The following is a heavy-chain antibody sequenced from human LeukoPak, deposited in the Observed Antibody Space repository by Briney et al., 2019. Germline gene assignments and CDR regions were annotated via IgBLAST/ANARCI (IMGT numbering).Heavy chain of an antibody. J-gene: IGHJ6*03. CDR2: IIPIFGTA. V-gene: IGHV1-69*05. Sequence: ASVKVSCKASGGTFSSYAISWVRQAPGQGLEWMGGIIPIFGTANYAQKFQGRVTITTDESTSTAYMELSSLRSEDTAVYYCARGSIAARPGLPNYYYYYYMDVWGKGTTVTVSS. CDR3: ARGSIAARPGLPNYYYYYYMDV. D-gene: IGHD6-6*01. CDR1: GGTFSSYA.